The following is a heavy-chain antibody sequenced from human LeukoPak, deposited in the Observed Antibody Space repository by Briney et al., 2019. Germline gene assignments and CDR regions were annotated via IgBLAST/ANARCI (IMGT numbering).Heavy chain of an antibody. CDR3: ARVLGSVDWYFDL. V-gene: IGHV3-21*01. D-gene: IGHD7-27*01. Sequence: EGSLRLSCAASGFTFSSYSMSWVRQAPGKGLECVSSISSSSSYIYYADSVKGRFTISRDNAKNSLYLQMNSLRAEDTAVYYCARVLGSVDWYFDLWGRGTLVTVSS. CDR1: GFTFSSYS. CDR2: ISSSSSYI. J-gene: IGHJ2*01.